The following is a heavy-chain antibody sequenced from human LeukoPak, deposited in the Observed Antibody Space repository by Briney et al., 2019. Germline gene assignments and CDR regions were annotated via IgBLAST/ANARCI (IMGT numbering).Heavy chain of an antibody. J-gene: IGHJ4*02. V-gene: IGHV3-11*01. CDR3: AKERDDYGDY. Sequence: PGGSLRLSCAASGFIFSDYYMSWLRQAPGKGLEWVSYISNSGSAIYYADSVKGRFTISRDNSKNTLYLQMNSLRAEDTAVYYCAKERDDYGDYWGQGTLVTVSS. CDR1: GFIFSDYY. CDR2: ISNSGSAI. D-gene: IGHD5-24*01.